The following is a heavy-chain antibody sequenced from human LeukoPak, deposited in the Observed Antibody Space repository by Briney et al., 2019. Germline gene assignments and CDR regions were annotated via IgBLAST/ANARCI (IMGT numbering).Heavy chain of an antibody. CDR3: ARTENCTRNSCPFFLAH. CDR1: GITFSSYA. CDR2: MWNDGTKR. J-gene: IGHJ4*02. D-gene: IGHD2/OR15-2a*01. V-gene: IGHV3-33*01. Sequence: PGGSLRLSCAASGITFSSYAMHWVRRAPGKGLEWVAVMWNDGTKRFFGDSVRGRFTVSRDNSRNVLHLQMSSLRGEDTAIYYCARTENCTRNSCPFFLAHWGQGVLVTVSS.